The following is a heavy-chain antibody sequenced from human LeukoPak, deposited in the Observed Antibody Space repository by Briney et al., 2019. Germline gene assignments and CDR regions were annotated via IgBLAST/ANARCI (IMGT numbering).Heavy chain of an antibody. CDR3: TTDSQGYSYGRGVFDY. J-gene: IGHJ4*02. Sequence: PGGSLRLSCAASGFTFSNAWMSWVRQAPGKGLEWVGRIKSKTDGGTTDYAAPVKGRFTISRDDSKNTLYLQMNSLKTEDTAVYCCTTDSQGYSYGRGVFDYWGQGTLVTVSS. CDR1: GFTFSNAW. CDR2: IKSKTDGGTT. V-gene: IGHV3-15*01. D-gene: IGHD5-18*01.